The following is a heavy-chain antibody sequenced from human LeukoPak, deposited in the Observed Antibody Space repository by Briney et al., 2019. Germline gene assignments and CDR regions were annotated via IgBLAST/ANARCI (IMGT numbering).Heavy chain of an antibody. CDR2: ISYDGSNK. Sequence: GGSLRLSCVASGFPFSSYGMHWVRQAPGKGLEWVAVISYDGSNKYDADSVKGRFTISRDNSKNTLYLQMNSLRAEDTAVYYCAKPMRDDYGEPDYWGQGTLVTVSS. J-gene: IGHJ4*02. CDR1: GFPFSSYG. D-gene: IGHD4-17*01. V-gene: IGHV3-30*18. CDR3: AKPMRDDYGEPDY.